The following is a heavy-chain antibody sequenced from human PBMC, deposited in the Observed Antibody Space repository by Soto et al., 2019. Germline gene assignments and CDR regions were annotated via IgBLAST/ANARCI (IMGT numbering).Heavy chain of an antibody. V-gene: IGHV3-30*18. CDR3: AKVKSPYSSSSMEWYYYGMDV. CDR2: ISYDGSNK. Sequence: GGSLRLSCAASGFTFSSYGMHWVRQAPGKGLEWVAVISYDGSNKYYADSVKGRFTISRDNSKNTLYLQMNSLRAEDTVVYYCAKVKSPYSSSSMEWYYYGMDVWGQGTTVTVSS. CDR1: GFTFSSYG. D-gene: IGHD6-6*01. J-gene: IGHJ6*02.